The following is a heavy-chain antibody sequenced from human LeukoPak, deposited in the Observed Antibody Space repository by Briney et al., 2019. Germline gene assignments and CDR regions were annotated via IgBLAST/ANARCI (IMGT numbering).Heavy chain of an antibody. Sequence: SETLSLTCTVSGGXISSYYCSWIRQPPGKGLEWIGYIYYSGSTNYNPSLKSRVTISVDTSKNQFSLKLSSVTAADTAVYYCARRGSSGLFDYWGQGTLVTVSS. CDR1: GGXISSYY. CDR2: IYYSGST. CDR3: ARRGSSGLFDY. J-gene: IGHJ4*02. D-gene: IGHD6-19*01. V-gene: IGHV4-59*08.